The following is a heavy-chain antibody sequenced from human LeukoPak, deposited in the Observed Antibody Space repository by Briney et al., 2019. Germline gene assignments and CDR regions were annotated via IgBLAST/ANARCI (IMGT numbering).Heavy chain of an antibody. Sequence: GASVKVSCKASGGTFSSYAISWVRQAPGQGLEWMGRIIPILGIANYAQKFQGRVTITADKSTSTAYMELSSLRSEDTAVYYCAREDSKLSGWYSYYYYGMDVWGQGTTVTVSS. CDR3: AREDSKLSGWYSYYYYGMDV. CDR1: GGTFSSYA. V-gene: IGHV1-69*04. CDR2: IIPILGIA. J-gene: IGHJ6*02. D-gene: IGHD6-19*01.